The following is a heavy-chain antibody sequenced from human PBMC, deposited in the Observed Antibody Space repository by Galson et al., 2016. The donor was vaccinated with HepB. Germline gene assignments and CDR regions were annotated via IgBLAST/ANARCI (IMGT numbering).Heavy chain of an antibody. CDR3: ARDGAGNRDRSFDL. CDR1: GFTRVDCC. D-gene: IGHD1-1*01. V-gene: IGHV3-74*01. J-gene: IGHJ2*01. Sequence: SLRLSCAASGFTRVDCCMRWVRQAPAKGLVWVSRVSRSGGTTNHADFVKGRFTISRDDAKNTVYLEMNRLRAEDTAVYYCARDGAGNRDRSFDLWGHGTLVTVSS. CDR2: VSRSGGTT.